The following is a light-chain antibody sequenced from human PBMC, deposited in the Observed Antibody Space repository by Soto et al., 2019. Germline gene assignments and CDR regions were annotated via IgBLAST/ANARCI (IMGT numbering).Light chain of an antibody. V-gene: IGKV1-27*01. CDR3: QRYISAPFT. CDR2: GAS. Sequence: DIQMNQSPSSLSASVCDSVTITCRGSQGINNYLARYQQKPGKVPKLLIYGASTLQSGVPSRFRGSVDIADFSRTISSRQAEDVATYYCQRYISAPFTGGRGTSGDIK. J-gene: IGKJ3*01. CDR1: QGINNY.